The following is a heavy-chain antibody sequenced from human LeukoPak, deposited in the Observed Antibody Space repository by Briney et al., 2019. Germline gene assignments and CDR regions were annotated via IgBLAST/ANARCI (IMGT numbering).Heavy chain of an antibody. CDR2: IYYSGST. V-gene: IGHV4-59*07. CDR1: GGSISSYY. CDR3: ARVSSSWTAYYYFDY. Sequence: SDTLSLTCTVSGGSISSYYWSWIRQPPGKGLEWIGYIYYSGSTNYNPSLKSRVTISVDTSKNQFSLKLSSVTAADTAVYYCARVSSSWTAYYYFDYWGQGTLVTVSS. J-gene: IGHJ4*02. D-gene: IGHD6-13*01.